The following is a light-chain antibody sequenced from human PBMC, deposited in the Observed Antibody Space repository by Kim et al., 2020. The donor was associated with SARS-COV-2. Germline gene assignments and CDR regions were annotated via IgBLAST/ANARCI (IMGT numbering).Light chain of an antibody. Sequence: GQEVTISCSGSSSNIGTNSVNWYQQLPGTAPKLLIYTNNERPSGVPDRFSGSKSGTSASLAISGLQSEDEGDYYCGAWDGTLKGYVFGTGTKVTVL. CDR2: TNN. J-gene: IGLJ1*01. CDR1: SSNIGTNS. CDR3: GAWDGTLKGYV. V-gene: IGLV1-44*01.